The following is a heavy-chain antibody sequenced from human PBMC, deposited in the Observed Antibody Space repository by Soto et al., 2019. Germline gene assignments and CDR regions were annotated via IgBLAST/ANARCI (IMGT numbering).Heavy chain of an antibody. CDR2: ITTYNGNT. CDR1: GYTFTNYG. D-gene: IGHD1-1*01. V-gene: IGHV1-18*01. CDR3: ATFLQLRPLGY. J-gene: IGHJ4*02. Sequence: QVQLVQSGGEVKKPGASVNVSCKTSGYTFTNYGISWVRQAPGQGLEFMGWITTYNGNTNYAQKFQDRVTMTRDTSTSTAYMELRSLRSDGTAMYYCATFLQLRPLGYWGQGTLVTVSS.